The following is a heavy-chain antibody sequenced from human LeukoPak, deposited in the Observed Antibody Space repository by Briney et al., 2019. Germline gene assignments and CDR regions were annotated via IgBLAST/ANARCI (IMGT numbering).Heavy chain of an antibody. CDR1: GFTFSNFA. CDR3: AKGYHYGSAGYYTATSLDH. D-gene: IGHD2-8*01. J-gene: IGHJ4*02. CDR2: ISYDGNKK. V-gene: IGHV3-30*18. Sequence: GGSLRLSCAASGFTFSNFAMHFVRQAPGKGLEWVALISYDGNKKEYGESVKGRCTISRDNSQNALYLQIHSLRDGDTAVYYCAKGYHYGSAGYYTATSLDHWGQGTQVTVSS.